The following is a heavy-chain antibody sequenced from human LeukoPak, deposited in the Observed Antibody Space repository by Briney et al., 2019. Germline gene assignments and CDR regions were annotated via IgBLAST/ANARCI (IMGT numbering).Heavy chain of an antibody. CDR3: ARAEKAVIRTLDY. V-gene: IGHV4-59*01. Sequence: TSETLSLTCTVSGDSISNYYWSWIRQSPGKKLEWIGYMYNRGSTIYNPSLKSRVTISTDTSKNQFSLRLTSVTAADTAVYYCARAEKAVIRTLDYWGQGTLITVSS. CDR2: MYNRGST. J-gene: IGHJ4*02. D-gene: IGHD6-19*01. CDR1: GDSISNYY.